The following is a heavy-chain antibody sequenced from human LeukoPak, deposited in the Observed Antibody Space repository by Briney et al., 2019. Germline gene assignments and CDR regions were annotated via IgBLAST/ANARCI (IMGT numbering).Heavy chain of an antibody. D-gene: IGHD6-19*01. V-gene: IGHV4-34*01. CDR2: INHGGAT. CDR3: ATPTRGGIAVTGTFGH. J-gene: IGHJ4*02. CDR1: GGAFTGYY. Sequence: KASETLSLTCAGSGGAFTGYYWSWIRQPPGKGLEWIGEINHGGATNYNPPLKSRVTISVDTSKNQFSLRLTSVSAADTGVYYCATPTRGGIAVTGTFGHWGQGTQVTVSS.